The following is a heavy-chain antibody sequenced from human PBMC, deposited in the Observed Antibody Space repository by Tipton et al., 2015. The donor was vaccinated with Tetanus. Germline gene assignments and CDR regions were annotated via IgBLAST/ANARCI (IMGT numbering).Heavy chain of an antibody. J-gene: IGHJ5*02. Sequence: QLVQSGAEVKKPGESLKISCKGSGYDFTIYWIGWVRQMPGKGLEYMGIIFPSDSETRYNPTFRGQVTMSVDKATNTAYLQWSSLVASDSAVYYCARHGSIGARQNRFDAWGQGTPVTVSS. CDR3: ARHGSIGARQNRFDA. V-gene: IGHV5-51*01. CDR2: IFPSDSET. D-gene: IGHD6-6*01. CDR1: GYDFTIYW.